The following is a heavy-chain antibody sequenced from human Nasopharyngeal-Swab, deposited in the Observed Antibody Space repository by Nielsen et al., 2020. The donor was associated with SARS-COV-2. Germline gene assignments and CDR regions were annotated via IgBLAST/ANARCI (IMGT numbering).Heavy chain of an antibody. D-gene: IGHD4-17*01. Sequence: GGSLRLSCAASRFTFSSWPMHWVRQAPGKGLEWVTVISFDGSDKQYADSVKGRFSISRDSSKNTLYLQMDSLRGEDTAVYYCARDAPAHYGAFYWGRGTLVTVSS. CDR2: ISFDGSDK. CDR3: ARDAPAHYGAFY. V-gene: IGHV3-30*03. CDR1: RFTFSSWP. J-gene: IGHJ4*02.